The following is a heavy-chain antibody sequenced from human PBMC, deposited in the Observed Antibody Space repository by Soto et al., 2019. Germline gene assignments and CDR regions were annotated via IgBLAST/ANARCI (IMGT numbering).Heavy chain of an antibody. CDR2: IYYSGSS. D-gene: IGHD2-15*01. J-gene: IGHJ4*02. V-gene: IGHV4-30-4*08. CDR1: GGSISGDYY. CDR3: PRGGARWPGYFDS. Sequence: SETLSLTCSVSGGSISGDYYWSWIRQSPEKGLEWIGYIYYSGSSYSNPALQSRLSMSLDTSKNQFSLNLRSVTAADSAVDYRPRGGARWPGYFDSWGQGARVTVSS.